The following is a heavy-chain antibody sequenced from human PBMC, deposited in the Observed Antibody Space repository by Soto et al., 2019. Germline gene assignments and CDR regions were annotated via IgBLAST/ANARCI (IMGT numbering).Heavy chain of an antibody. CDR1: GYTFTSYY. Sequence: ASVKVSCKASGYTFTSYYMHWVRQAPGQGLEWMGIINPSGGSTSYAQKFQGRVTMTRDTSTSTVYMELSSLRSEDTAVYYCARDRERGDYYYGMDVCGQGTTVTVSS. J-gene: IGHJ6*02. V-gene: IGHV1-46*01. D-gene: IGHD1-1*01. CDR3: ARDRERGDYYYGMDV. CDR2: INPSGGST.